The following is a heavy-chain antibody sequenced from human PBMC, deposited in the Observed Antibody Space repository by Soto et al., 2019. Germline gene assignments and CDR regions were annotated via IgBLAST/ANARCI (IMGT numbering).Heavy chain of an antibody. CDR3: ARRPLNSNGAY. CDR1: GFTVSSND. J-gene: IGHJ4*02. CDR2: IYSSGST. V-gene: IGHV3-53*01. D-gene: IGHD3-22*01. Sequence: EVQLVESGGDLIQPGGSLRLSCAASGFTVSSNDMSWVRQAPGKGLEWVSLIYSSGSTHYADSVKGRFTISRDNSKNTVHLQMNTLRAVDTAVYYCARRPLNSNGAYWGQGTLVTVSS.